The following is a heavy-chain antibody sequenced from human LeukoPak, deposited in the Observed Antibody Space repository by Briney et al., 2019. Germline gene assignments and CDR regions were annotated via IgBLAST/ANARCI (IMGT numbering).Heavy chain of an antibody. J-gene: IGHJ4*02. D-gene: IGHD1-26*01. CDR1: GGSVNRSIYY. CDR2: IHHSGST. V-gene: IGHV4-39*07. CDR3: ARTKDSGNLYFDY. Sequence: SETLSLTRTVSGGSVNRSIYYWGWVRQPPGKGLEWIGSIHHSGSTYYNPSLKSRVSVSGDTSKNQLSLKLSSVTAADTAVYYCARTKDSGNLYFDYWGQGTLVTVSS.